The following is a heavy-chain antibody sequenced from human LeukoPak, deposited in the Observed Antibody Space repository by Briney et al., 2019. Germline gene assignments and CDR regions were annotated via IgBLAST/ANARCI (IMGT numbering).Heavy chain of an antibody. CDR3: ARTLGGLRLYYFDY. CDR1: GGSISGTSYY. J-gene: IGHJ4*02. Sequence: SETLSLTCTVSGGSISGTSYYWGWIRQPPGKGLEWIGSIYYSGSTYYNPSLKSRVTISVDTSKNQFSLKLSSVTAADTAVYYCARTLGGLRLYYFDYWGQGTLVTVSS. CDR2: IYYSGST. V-gene: IGHV4-39*07. D-gene: IGHD3-16*01.